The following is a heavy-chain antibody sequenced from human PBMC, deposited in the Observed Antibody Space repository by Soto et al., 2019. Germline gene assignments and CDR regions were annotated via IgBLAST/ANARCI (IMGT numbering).Heavy chain of an antibody. D-gene: IGHD4-17*01. Sequence: SETLSLTCTVSGGSISSYYWSWIRQPPGKGLEWIGYIYYSGSTSYNPSLRSRVTISVDTSKNQFSLKLSSVTAADTAVYYCARRLDYGGNFNWFDPWGQGTLVTVSS. V-gene: IGHV4-59*08. CDR2: IYYSGST. J-gene: IGHJ5*02. CDR1: GGSISSYY. CDR3: ARRLDYGGNFNWFDP.